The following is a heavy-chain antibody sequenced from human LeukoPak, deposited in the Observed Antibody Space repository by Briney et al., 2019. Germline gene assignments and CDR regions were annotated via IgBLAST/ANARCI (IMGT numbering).Heavy chain of an antibody. CDR1: GFTFSGSA. CDR3: TRLGVVDIVDTIDSEFDY. D-gene: IGHD5-12*01. Sequence: GGSLKLSCAASGFTFSGSAMHWVRQASGKGLEWVGRIRSKANSYATAYAASVKGRFTISRDDSKNTAYLQMNSLKTEDTAVYYCTRLGVVDIVDTIDSEFDYWGQGTLVTVSS. V-gene: IGHV3-73*01. J-gene: IGHJ4*02. CDR2: IRSKANSYAT.